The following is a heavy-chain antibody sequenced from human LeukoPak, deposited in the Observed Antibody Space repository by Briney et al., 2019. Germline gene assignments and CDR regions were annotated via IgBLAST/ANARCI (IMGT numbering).Heavy chain of an antibody. J-gene: IGHJ3*02. Sequence: GASVKVSCKASGYTFTTYGISWVRQAPGQGLEWVGWVSAYNGNTNYAQKLQGRVTMTTDTSANTAYMELGSLRSDDTAVYYCARRVAVARRDAFDIWGQGTMVTVSS. D-gene: IGHD6-19*01. CDR2: VSAYNGNT. CDR1: GYTFTTYG. V-gene: IGHV1-18*01. CDR3: ARRVAVARRDAFDI.